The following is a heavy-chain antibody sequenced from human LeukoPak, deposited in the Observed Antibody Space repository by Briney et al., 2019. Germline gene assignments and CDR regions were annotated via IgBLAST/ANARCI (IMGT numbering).Heavy chain of an antibody. V-gene: IGHV4-38-2*01. J-gene: IGHJ4*02. CDR2: IYHSGSP. CDR3: ARPISSQGYFGVVID. D-gene: IGHD3-3*01. CDR1: GYSISSASY. Sequence: SENLSLTCAVSGYSISSASYWGWIRQPPGKGLEWIGNIYHSGSPYYNPSLKSRVTISVDTSKNQFSLKLSSVTAADTAVYYCARPISSQGYFGVVIDWGQGTLVTVSS.